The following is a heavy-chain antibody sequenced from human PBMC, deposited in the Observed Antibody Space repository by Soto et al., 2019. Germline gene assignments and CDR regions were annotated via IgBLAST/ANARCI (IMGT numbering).Heavy chain of an antibody. V-gene: IGHV4-30-4*01. CDR3: AWTYSGYAPDY. Sequence: QVQLQESGPGLVKPSQTLSLTCTVSGRSITCGDYYWTWIRQPPGKGLEWVGYTYCNGNTYYNPSLRSRTTTTIDTSKHQFSLMLSTVTAADAAVYYCAWTYSGYAPDYWGQGTLVTVSS. D-gene: IGHD5-12*01. CDR1: GRSITCGDYY. J-gene: IGHJ4*02. CDR2: TYCNGNT.